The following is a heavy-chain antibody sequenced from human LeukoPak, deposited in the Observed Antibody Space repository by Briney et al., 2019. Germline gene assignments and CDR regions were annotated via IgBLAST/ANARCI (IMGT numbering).Heavy chain of an antibody. J-gene: IGHJ1*01. D-gene: IGHD2-15*01. CDR1: GYIFSDYY. CDR3: ARDEYCSGGNCPGAFQY. V-gene: IGHV1-2*02. CDR2: INPKTGDR. Sequence: ASVKVSCKASGYIFSDYYMHWERQAPGQGLEWMGWINPKTGDRKYAQNFQGRVTMTRDTSISTVYMELSRLSLDDTAVYYCARDEYCSGGNCPGAFQYRGQGTLVTVSS.